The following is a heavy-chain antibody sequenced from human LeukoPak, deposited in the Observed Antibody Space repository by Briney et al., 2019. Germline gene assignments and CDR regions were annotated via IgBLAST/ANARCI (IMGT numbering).Heavy chain of an antibody. J-gene: IGHJ3*02. CDR3: ARDRDGYNLDAFDI. CDR1: GGSISVGTYY. CDR2: IYYSGST. D-gene: IGHD5-24*01. Sequence: SETLSLTCTVSGGSISVGTYYWSWIRQPPGKGLERIGYIYYSGSTYYNPSLKSRVSISVDTSKNQFSLKLSSVTAADTAVFYCARDRDGYNLDAFDIWGQGTMVTVSS. V-gene: IGHV4-30-4*08.